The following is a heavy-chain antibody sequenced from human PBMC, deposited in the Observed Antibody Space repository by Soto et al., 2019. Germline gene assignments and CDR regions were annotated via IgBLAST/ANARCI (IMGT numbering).Heavy chain of an antibody. J-gene: IGHJ4*02. Sequence: PGESLKLSCKCSGYIFTSYWIGWVRQMPGKGLEWMGTIYPGDSDTRYSPSFQGQVTISADKSISTAYIQWSSLKASDTAMYYCARPNDGAVYFDYWGQGTLVTVSS. V-gene: IGHV5-51*01. CDR3: ARPNDGAVYFDY. CDR1: GYIFTSYW. CDR2: IYPGDSDT. D-gene: IGHD4-17*01.